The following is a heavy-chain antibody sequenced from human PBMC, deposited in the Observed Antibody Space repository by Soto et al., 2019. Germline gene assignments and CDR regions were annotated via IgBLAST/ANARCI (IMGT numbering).Heavy chain of an antibody. J-gene: IGHJ4*02. V-gene: IGHV5-10-1*03. Sequence: EVQLVQSGAKVKKPGESLRLSCQGSGYRFINYWISWVRQMPGKGLEWVGRIDPSDSYTVYSPSFQGHVTISIDTAINTAFLEWRSLQASDTAMYYCVRHGNGTPFYFDFWGRGTLVPVSS. CDR3: VRHGNGTPFYFDF. D-gene: IGHD1-1*01. CDR2: IDPSDSYT. CDR1: GYRFINYW.